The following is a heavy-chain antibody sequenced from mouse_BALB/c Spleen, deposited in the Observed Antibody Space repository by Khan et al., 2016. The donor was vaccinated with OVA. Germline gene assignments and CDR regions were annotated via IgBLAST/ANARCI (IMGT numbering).Heavy chain of an antibody. CDR2: MSSGSSTI. J-gene: IGHJ1*01. Sequence: EVQRVESGGGLVQPGGSRKLSCAASGFTFSSFGMHWVRQAPKQGLEWVAYMSSGSSTIYYVDTVKGRFTLSRDNPKNTLFLQMTSLRSEDTAMYYCARSGGNFHWYFDVWGAGTSVTVSS. CDR3: ARSGGNFHWYFDV. V-gene: IGHV5-17*02. D-gene: IGHD2-1*01. CDR1: GFTFSSFG.